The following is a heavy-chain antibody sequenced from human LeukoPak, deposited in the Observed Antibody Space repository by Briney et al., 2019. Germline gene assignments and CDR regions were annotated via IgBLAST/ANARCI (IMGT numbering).Heavy chain of an antibody. V-gene: IGHV3-7*01. CDR2: IKQVGSAK. CDR3: ATGAGHYHPVLGFDY. CDR1: GFTISSYW. Sequence: PGGSLRLSWAASGFTISSYWMSWARQAPGKGLEWVAKIKQVGSAKYYVASVKGRFTNSRDTVRNSLYPQMKSLRAACTAVYYCATGAGHYHPVLGFDYWGQGTLVTVSS. D-gene: IGHD1-26*01. J-gene: IGHJ4*02.